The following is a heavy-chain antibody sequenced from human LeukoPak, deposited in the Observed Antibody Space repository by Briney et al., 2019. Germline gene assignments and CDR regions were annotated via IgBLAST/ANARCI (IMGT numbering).Heavy chain of an antibody. D-gene: IGHD6-6*01. CDR3: ARGLGDSSSSEYNWFDP. Sequence: PSETLSLTCAVCGGSYSGYYWSWIRQPPGKGLEWIGEINHSGSTNYNPSLKSRVTISVDTSKNQFSLKLSSVTAADTAVYYCARGLGDSSSSEYNWFDPWGQGTLVTVSS. CDR2: INHSGST. V-gene: IGHV4-34*01. CDR1: GGSYSGYY. J-gene: IGHJ5*02.